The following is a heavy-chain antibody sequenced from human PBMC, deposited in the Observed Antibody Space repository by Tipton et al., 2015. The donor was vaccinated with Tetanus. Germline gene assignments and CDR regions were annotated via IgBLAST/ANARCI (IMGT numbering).Heavy chain of an antibody. J-gene: IGHJ5*02. V-gene: IGHV4-59*01. Sequence: TLSLTCTVSGGSISSYYWSWIRQPPGKGLEWIGNIYYSGSTNSNPSLKSRVTISVDTSKNQFSLKLSSVTAADTAVYYCARGGRYDYGVQGWFDPWGQGTLVTVSS. D-gene: IGHD4-17*01. CDR2: IYYSGST. CDR3: ARGGRYDYGVQGWFDP. CDR1: GGSISSYY.